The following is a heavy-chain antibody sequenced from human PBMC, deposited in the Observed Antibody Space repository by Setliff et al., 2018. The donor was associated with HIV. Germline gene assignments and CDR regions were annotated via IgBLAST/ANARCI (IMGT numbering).Heavy chain of an antibody. CDR1: GYMFTDYY. CDR3: AASPGYSSAWYAGSWYFDL. J-gene: IGHJ2*01. CDR2: INPKSGDT. V-gene: IGHV1-2*02. D-gene: IGHD6-19*01. Sequence: ASVKVSCKASGYMFTDYYIHWVRQAPGQGLEWMGWINPKSGDTKYGQSFQGRVTVTRDTSISTAYMNLSGLRSNDTAVYYCAASPGYSSAWYAGSWYFDLWGRGTLVTVSS.